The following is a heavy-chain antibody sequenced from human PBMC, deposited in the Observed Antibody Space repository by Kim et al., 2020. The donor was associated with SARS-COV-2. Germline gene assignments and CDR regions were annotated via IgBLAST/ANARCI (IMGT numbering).Heavy chain of an antibody. Sequence: SETLSLTCTVSGGSISSGGYYWSWIRQHPGKGLEWIGYIYYSGSTYYNPSLKSRVTISVDTSKNQFSLKLSSVTAADTAVYYCARERGLRGAPDSSGYSSWGQGTLVTVSS. CDR2: IYYSGST. J-gene: IGHJ5*02. D-gene: IGHD3-22*01. CDR3: ARERGLRGAPDSSGYSS. CDR1: GGSISSGGYY. V-gene: IGHV4-31*03.